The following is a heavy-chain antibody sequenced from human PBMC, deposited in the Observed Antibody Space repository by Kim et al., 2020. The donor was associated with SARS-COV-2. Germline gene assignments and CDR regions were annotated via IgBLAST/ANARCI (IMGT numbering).Heavy chain of an antibody. D-gene: IGHD3-3*01. Sequence: GGSLRLSCAASGFTFSSYAMSWVRQAPGKGLEWVSAISGSGGSTYYADSVKGRFTISRDNSKNTLYLQMNSLRAEDTAVYYCAKGVRDYDFWSGSGAFDIWGQGTMVTVSS. CDR3: AKGVRDYDFWSGSGAFDI. J-gene: IGHJ3*02. CDR1: GFTFSSYA. V-gene: IGHV3-23*01. CDR2: ISGSGGST.